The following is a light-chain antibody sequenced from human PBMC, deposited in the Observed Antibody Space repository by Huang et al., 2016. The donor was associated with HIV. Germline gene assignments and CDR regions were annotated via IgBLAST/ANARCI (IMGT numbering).Light chain of an antibody. CDR1: QNITKS. CDR2: TVS. CDR3: QQSFSVPRT. J-gene: IGKJ1*01. V-gene: IGKV1-39*01. Sequence: DIQMTQSLPSLSACVGDRVTFTCRADQNITKSLNWYQQKPGKSPKLLIYTVSTLESGVPSVFIGSGSGSRVTLNIGNLQPEDFATDYCQQSFSVPRTFG.